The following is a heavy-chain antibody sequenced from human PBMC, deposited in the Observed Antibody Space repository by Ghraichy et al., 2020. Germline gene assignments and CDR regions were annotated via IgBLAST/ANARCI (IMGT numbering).Heavy chain of an antibody. V-gene: IGHV3-9*01. J-gene: IGHJ4*02. CDR2: ISWNSGTI. D-gene: IGHD3-22*01. CDR3: AKDSNYDSSGNAIDY. CDR1: GFILDDYA. Sequence: GGSLRLSCAASGFILDDYAMHWVRQAPGKGLEWVSSISWNSGTIGYADSVKGRFTISRDNAKNSLYLQMNSLRAEDTALYYCAKDSNYDSSGNAIDYWGQGTLVTVSS.